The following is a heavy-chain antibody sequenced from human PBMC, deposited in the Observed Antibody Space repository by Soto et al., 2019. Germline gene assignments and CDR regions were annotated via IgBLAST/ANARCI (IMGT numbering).Heavy chain of an antibody. V-gene: IGHV4-34*01. Sequence: SARLSLACAVYGASFSGYYWSWIRQPPGKGLEWIGEINHSGSTNYNPSLKSRVTISVDTSKNQFSLKLSSVTAADTAVYYCAREPRQPFDSCGQGALVTVSS. CDR1: GASFSGYY. CDR2: INHSGST. CDR3: AREPRQPFDS. J-gene: IGHJ5*01.